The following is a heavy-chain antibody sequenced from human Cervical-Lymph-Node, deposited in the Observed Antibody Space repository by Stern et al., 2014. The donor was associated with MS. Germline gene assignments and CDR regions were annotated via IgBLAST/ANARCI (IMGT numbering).Heavy chain of an antibody. CDR1: GYTFTSHY. CDR2: IHPSGDSA. CDR3: ASGTGSKRPTGNY. J-gene: IGHJ4*02. Sequence: QVQLGQSGAEVKKPGASVKVSCKASGYTFTSHYMHWVRQAPGQGLEWVGIIHPSGDSASYAQKFQGRVTMTRDTSTSTVYMELSSLRSEDTAVYYCASGTGSKRPTGNYWGQGTLVTVSS. V-gene: IGHV1-46*01. D-gene: IGHD3/OR15-3a*01.